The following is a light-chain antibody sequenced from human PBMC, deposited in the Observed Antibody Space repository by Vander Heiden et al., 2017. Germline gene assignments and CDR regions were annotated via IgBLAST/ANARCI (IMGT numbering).Light chain of an antibody. CDR1: QSVSSY. CDR3: QQRSNRPSWT. J-gene: IGKJ1*01. Sequence: IALPQPPAPLSLSPGERATLSCRASQSVSSYLAGYQQKPGHEPRRLIKDASNRATGIPAGFSGSGSGTDFTLTISSLEAEEFAVYYYQQRSNRPSWTFGQGTKVEIK. V-gene: IGKV3-11*01. CDR2: DAS.